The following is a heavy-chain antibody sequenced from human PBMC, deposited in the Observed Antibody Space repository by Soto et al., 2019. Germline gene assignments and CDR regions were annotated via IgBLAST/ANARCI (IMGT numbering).Heavy chain of an antibody. J-gene: IGHJ6*02. CDR1: GFNFGAYA. CDR3: AKDRSENFWVYYYAMGV. D-gene: IGHD6-19*01. Sequence: EARLLESGGGLIQPGGSLRLSCEASGFNFGAYAMSWVRQAPGKGLEWVSGISGSSSGTYYTDSVKGRFTISRDNSKNPVYLPMTSLTGEDTAAYYCAKDRSENFWVYYYAMGVWGQGTAVTVSS. V-gene: IGHV3-23*01. CDR2: ISGSSSGT.